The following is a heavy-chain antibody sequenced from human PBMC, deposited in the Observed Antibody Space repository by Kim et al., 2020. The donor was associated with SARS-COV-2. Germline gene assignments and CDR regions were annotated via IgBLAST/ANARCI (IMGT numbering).Heavy chain of an antibody. CDR1: GYSFTSYW. CDR3: ARRALTYDSSGYLNWFDP. J-gene: IGHJ5*02. CDR2: IYSGDSDT. Sequence: GESLKISCKGSGYSFTSYWIGWVRQMPGKGLEWMGIIYSGDSDTRYSPSFQGQVTISADKSISTAYLQWSSLKASDTAMYYCARRALTYDSSGYLNWFDPWGQGTLVTVSS. V-gene: IGHV5-51*01. D-gene: IGHD3-22*01.